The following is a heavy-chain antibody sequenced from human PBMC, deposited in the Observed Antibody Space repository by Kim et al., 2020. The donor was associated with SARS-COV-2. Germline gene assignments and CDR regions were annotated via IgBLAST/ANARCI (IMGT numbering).Heavy chain of an antibody. D-gene: IGHD2-8*01. CDR3: ECDQCLSSSVYYALYY. V-gene: IGHV4-39*01. J-gene: IGHJ6*01. CDR1: GGSISSNSYY. CDR2: TYCSGNI. Sequence: SETLSLTCTVSGGSISSNSYYWSWMRQPPGKGLVGIGNTYCSGNIYYNLTLKIRVTIVVDKAKNQLSLKRRTAIATDTAEYYCECDQCLSSSVYYALYY.